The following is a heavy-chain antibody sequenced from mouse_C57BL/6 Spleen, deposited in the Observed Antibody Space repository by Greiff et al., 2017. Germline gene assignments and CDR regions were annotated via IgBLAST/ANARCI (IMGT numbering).Heavy chain of an antibody. D-gene: IGHD2-5*01. CDR3: ARVHYSNPFAY. J-gene: IGHJ3*01. Sequence: VQLQQPGAELVMPGASVKLSCKASGYTFTSYWMHWVKQRPGQGLEWIGEIDPSDSYTNYNQKFKGKSTLTVDKSSSTTYMKLSSLTSEDSAVYYCARVHYSNPFAYWGQGTLVTVSA. CDR1: GYTFTSYW. CDR2: IDPSDSYT. V-gene: IGHV1-69*01.